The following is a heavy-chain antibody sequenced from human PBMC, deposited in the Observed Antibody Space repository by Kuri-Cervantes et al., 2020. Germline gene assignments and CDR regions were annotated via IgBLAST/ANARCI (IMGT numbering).Heavy chain of an antibody. D-gene: IGHD6-25*01. Sequence: GESLKISCAASGFTFSDYYMSWLRQAPGKGLEWVSYISSRGTTIYYADSVKGRFTISRDNAKNSLYLQMNSLRAEDTAVYYCARVMEQRLGHYYYYYMDVWGKGTTVTVSS. CDR2: ISSRGTTI. V-gene: IGHV3-11*01. CDR3: ARVMEQRLGHYYYYYMDV. J-gene: IGHJ6*03. CDR1: GFTFSDYY.